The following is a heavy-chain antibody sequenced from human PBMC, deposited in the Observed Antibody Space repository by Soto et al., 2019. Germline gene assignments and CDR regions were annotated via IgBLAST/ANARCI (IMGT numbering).Heavy chain of an antibody. CDR1: GFDFSRFW. V-gene: IGHV5-51*01. CDR2: IYPHDSDT. CDR3: ARGGVSTRTFVY. J-gene: IGHJ4*02. D-gene: IGHD3-3*01. Sequence: GESLKISCKGSGFDFSRFWIDCVRQMPGQGLEWVGIIYPHDSDTRYRPSFQGQVTISADKSISSAYLQWSSLRASDTAMYYCARGGVSTRTFVYWGQGAPVTVSS.